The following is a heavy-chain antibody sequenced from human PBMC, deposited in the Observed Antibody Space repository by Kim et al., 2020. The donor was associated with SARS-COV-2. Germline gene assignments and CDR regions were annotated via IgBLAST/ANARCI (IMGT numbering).Heavy chain of an antibody. CDR2: T. J-gene: IGHJ4*02. V-gene: IGHV3-11*05. D-gene: IGHD6-19*01. CDR3: AREVAVAGFDY. Sequence: TNYAESGKGRFTISRDNAKNSLYLQMNSLRAEDTAVYYCAREVAVAGFDYWGQGTLVTVSS.